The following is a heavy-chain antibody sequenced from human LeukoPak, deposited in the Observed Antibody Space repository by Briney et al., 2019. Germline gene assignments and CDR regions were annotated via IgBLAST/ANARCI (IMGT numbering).Heavy chain of an antibody. Sequence: SETLSLTCTVSGGSISSGGYYWSWIRQHPGKGLEWIGYIYYSGSTYYNPSLKGRVTISVDTSKNQFSLKLSSVTAADTAVYYCAREQGCGTSSSLGCWFDPWGQGTLVTVSS. D-gene: IGHD6-6*01. CDR1: GGSISSGGYY. V-gene: IGHV4-31*03. J-gene: IGHJ5*02. CDR3: AREQGCGTSSSLGCWFDP. CDR2: IYYSGST.